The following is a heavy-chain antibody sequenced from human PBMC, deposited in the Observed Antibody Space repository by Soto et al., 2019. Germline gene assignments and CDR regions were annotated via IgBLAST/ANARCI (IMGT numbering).Heavy chain of an antibody. V-gene: IGHV1-58*01. Sequence: SVKVSCKASGFTFTSSAVQWVRQARGQRLEWIGWIVIGSGNTNYAQKFQGRVTITRDTSASTAYMELSSLRSEDTAVYYCARAIAAAGTLHFDYWGQGTLVTVSS. CDR1: GFTFTSSA. D-gene: IGHD6-13*01. J-gene: IGHJ4*02. CDR2: IVIGSGNT. CDR3: ARAIAAAGTLHFDY.